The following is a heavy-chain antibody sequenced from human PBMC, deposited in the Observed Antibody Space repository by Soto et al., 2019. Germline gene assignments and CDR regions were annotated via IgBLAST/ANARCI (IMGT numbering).Heavy chain of an antibody. CDR3: AHIPGSGQLLYSYYYYMDV. CDR2: IYWDDDK. Sequence: QITLKESGPTLVKPTQTLTLTCTFSGLSLTTSGEAVGWIRQPPGKALEWLAVIYWDDDKRSSPSLKSRLTITKDTSKNQVVLTMTNMDPVDTATYYCAHIPGSGQLLYSYYYYMDVWGKGTTVTVSS. V-gene: IGHV2-5*02. CDR1: GLSLTTSGEA. J-gene: IGHJ6*03. D-gene: IGHD3-10*01.